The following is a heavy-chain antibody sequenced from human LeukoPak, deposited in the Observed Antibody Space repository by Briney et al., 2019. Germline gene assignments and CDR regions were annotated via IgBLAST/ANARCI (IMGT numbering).Heavy chain of an antibody. V-gene: IGHV4-4*02. Sequence: PSEALSLTCAVSGGSISSSNWWSWVRQPPGKGLEWIGEIYHSGSTNYNPSLKSRVTISVDKSKNQFSLKLSSVTAADTAVYYCARSSWGPVPYFDYWGQGTLVTVSS. CDR1: GGSISSSNW. D-gene: IGHD7-27*01. CDR2: IYHSGST. CDR3: ARSSWGPVPYFDY. J-gene: IGHJ4*02.